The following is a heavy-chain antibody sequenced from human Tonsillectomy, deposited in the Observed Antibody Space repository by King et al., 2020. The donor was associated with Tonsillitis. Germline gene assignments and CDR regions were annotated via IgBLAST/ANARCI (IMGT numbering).Heavy chain of an antibody. V-gene: IGHV3-30-3*01. CDR3: ARGPYTGSYGGVFDY. Sequence: VQLVESGGGVVQPGRSLRLSCAASGFTFSSYAMHWVRQAPGKGLEWVAVISYDGSNKYYADSVKGRFTISRDNSKNTLYLQMNSLRAEDTAVYYCARGPYTGSYGGVFDYWGQGTLATVSS. CDR2: ISYDGSNK. D-gene: IGHD1-26*01. CDR1: GFTFSSYA. J-gene: IGHJ4*02.